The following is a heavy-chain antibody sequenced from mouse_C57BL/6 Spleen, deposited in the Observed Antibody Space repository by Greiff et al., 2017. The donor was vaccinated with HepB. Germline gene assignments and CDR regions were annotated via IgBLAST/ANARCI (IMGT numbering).Heavy chain of an antibody. D-gene: IGHD2-1*01. CDR2: IYPRSGNT. Sequence: QVHVKQSGAELARPGASVKLSCKASGYTFTSYGISWVKQRTGQGLEWIGEIYPRSGNTYYNEKFKGKATLTADKSSSTAYMELRSLTSEDSAVYFCARTYGNYGFAYWGQGTLVTVSA. V-gene: IGHV1-81*01. CDR3: ARTYGNYGFAY. J-gene: IGHJ3*01. CDR1: GYTFTSYG.